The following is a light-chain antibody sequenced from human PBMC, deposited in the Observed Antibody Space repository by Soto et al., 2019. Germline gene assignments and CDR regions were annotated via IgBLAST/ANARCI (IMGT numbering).Light chain of an antibody. CDR3: KSYDSSLSGYV. CDR1: SSNIGAGYD. J-gene: IGLJ1*01. CDR2: VNN. V-gene: IGLV1-40*01. Sequence: QSFLTQPPSVYGAPGQRVTISCTGSSSNIGAGYDVHWYQQIPVTAPKLLISVNNIRPSGVPDRFSGSKSGTSASLAITSLQAEDEADYYSKSYDSSLSGYVFGTGTKVTVL.